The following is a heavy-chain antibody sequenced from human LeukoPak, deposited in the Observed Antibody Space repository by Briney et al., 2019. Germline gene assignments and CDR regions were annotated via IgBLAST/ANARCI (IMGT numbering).Heavy chain of an antibody. CDR1: GYTFTSYW. D-gene: IGHD6-19*01. CDR2: IYPGDSDT. V-gene: IGHV5-51*01. J-gene: IGHJ4*02. Sequence: KPGASLQISCKGSGYTFTSYWIGWVRQLPGKGLEWMGIIYPGDSDTRYSPSFQGQVTISADKSISTAYLQWSSLKASDTAMYYCARQETSVAVYYWGQGTLVTVSS. CDR3: ARQETSVAVYY.